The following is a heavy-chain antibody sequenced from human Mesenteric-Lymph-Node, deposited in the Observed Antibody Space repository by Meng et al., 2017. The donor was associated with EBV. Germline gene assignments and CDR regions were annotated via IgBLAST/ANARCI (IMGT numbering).Heavy chain of an antibody. Sequence: QVQLQESGPGLLQPSXXLSLTCVVSGGSISSGGYYWSWIRQPPGKGLEWLGHIYYSGNTHYNPSLKSRLTISVDTSKNQFSLSLTFVTAADTAVYYCARVSTSRFDYWGQGSLVTVSS. CDR2: IYYSGNT. D-gene: IGHD2-2*01. V-gene: IGHV4-30-4*01. CDR1: GGSISSGGYY. J-gene: IGHJ4*02. CDR3: ARVSTSRFDY.